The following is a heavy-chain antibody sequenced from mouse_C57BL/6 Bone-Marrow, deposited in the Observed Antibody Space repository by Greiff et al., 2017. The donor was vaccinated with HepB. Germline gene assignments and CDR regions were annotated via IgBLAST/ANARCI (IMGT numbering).Heavy chain of an antibody. CDR2: ISYSGST. CDR3: AKGYSNYSYYYAMDY. J-gene: IGHJ4*01. Sequence: EVKLVESGPGLAKPSQTLSLTCSVTGYSITSDYWNWIRKFPGNKLEYMGYISYSGSTYYNPSLKSRISITRDTSKNKYYLQLNSVTTEDTATYYCAKGYSNYSYYYAMDYWGQGTSVTVSS. D-gene: IGHD2-5*01. CDR1: GYSITSDY. V-gene: IGHV3-8*01.